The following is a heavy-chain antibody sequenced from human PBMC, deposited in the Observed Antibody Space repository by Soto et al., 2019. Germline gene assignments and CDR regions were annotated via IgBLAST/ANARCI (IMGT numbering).Heavy chain of an antibody. CDR2: ISYDGSNE. J-gene: IGHJ6*02. CDR1: GFTFSSYA. Sequence: QVQLVESGGGLVQPGRSLRLSCAASGFTFSSYAMHWVRQAPGKGLEWVAVISYDGSNEYYADSVKGRFTISRDNSKNTLYLQMNSLRAEDTAVYYCASVDTSRYYYGMDVWGQGTTVTVSS. D-gene: IGHD5-18*01. V-gene: IGHV3-30-3*01. CDR3: ASVDTSRYYYGMDV.